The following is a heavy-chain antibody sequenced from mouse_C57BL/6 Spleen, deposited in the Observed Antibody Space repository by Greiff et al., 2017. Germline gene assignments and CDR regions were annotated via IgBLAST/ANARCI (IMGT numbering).Heavy chain of an antibody. CDR2: IYPGDGDT. J-gene: IGHJ3*01. D-gene: IGHD2-4*01. CDR1: GYAFSSYW. Sequence: VHLVESGAELVKPGASVKISCKASGYAFSSYWMNWVKQRPGKGLEWIGQIYPGDGDTNYNGKFKGKATLTADKSSSTAYKQLSSLTSEDSAVYFCARSGDYDPFAYWGQGTLVTVSA. V-gene: IGHV1-80*01. CDR3: ARSGDYDPFAY.